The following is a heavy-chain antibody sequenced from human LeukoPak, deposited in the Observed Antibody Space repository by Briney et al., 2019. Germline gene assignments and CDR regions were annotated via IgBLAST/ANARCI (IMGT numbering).Heavy chain of an antibody. D-gene: IGHD1-26*01. Sequence: PGGSLRLPSAASGFSFSDFYMSWIRQAPGMGLEWISYIGTRSNPIYYADSVKGRFTISRDDAKNSLYLQMNSLRDEDTAVYFCAREARGSGRDFDYWGQGILVTVSS. CDR1: GFSFSDFY. CDR2: IGTRSNPI. CDR3: AREARGSGRDFDY. V-gene: IGHV3-11*01. J-gene: IGHJ4*02.